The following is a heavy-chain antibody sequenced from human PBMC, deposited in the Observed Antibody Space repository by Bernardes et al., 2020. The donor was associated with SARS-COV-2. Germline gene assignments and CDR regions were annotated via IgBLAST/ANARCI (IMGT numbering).Heavy chain of an antibody. D-gene: IGHD3-10*01. V-gene: IGHV4-4*02. CDR2: IYHSGST. J-gene: IGHJ4*02. CDR1: GDSITSSHW. CDR3: ARDASVSSRGYFDY. Sequence: TLSLTCAVSGDSITSSHWWSWVRQSPGRGLEWIGEIYHSGSTYYNPSLESRVAISVDNSKNQFSLTLNSVTAADTALYYCARDASVSSRGYFDYWSQGTLVTVSS.